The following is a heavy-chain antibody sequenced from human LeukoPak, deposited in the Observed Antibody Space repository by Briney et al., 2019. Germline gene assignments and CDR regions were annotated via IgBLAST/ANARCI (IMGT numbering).Heavy chain of an antibody. CDR1: GFTFNDYY. CDR3: ATDGAGFDT. V-gene: IGHV3-11*01. CDR2: INLGGNNT. Sequence: PGGSLRLSCAASGFTFNDYYMSWIRQAPGKGLEWLSYINLGGNNTHYAASVKGRFTISREKAKKSLYLEMNNMRAEDTAVYYCATDGAGFDTWGQGVLVTVSS. J-gene: IGHJ5*02.